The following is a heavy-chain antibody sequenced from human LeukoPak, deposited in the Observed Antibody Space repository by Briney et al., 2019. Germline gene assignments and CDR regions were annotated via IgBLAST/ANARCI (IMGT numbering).Heavy chain of an antibody. Sequence: ASVKVSCKASGGTFSSYAISWVRQAPGQGLEWMGGIIPIFGTANYAQKFQGRVTITADESTSTAYMELSSLRSEDTAVYYCARGEYQLLQYYYYYGMDVWGQGTTVTVSS. J-gene: IGHJ6*02. D-gene: IGHD2-2*01. V-gene: IGHV1-69*13. CDR2: IIPIFGTA. CDR3: ARGEYQLLQYYYYYGMDV. CDR1: GGTFSSYA.